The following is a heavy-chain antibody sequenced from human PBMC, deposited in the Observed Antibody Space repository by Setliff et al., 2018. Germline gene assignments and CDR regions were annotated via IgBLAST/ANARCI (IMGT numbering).Heavy chain of an antibody. CDR1: GGCLNSGSYY. CDR2: IFHSGTT. CDR3: ARSPSSGAYWNPRPVYSEY. D-gene: IGHD1-26*01. J-gene: IGHJ4*02. V-gene: IGHV4-39*02. Sequence: SQTLSLPCTVSGGCLNSGSYYWGWIRQPPGKGLEWIGSIFHSGTTYYNPSLKSRVTMSVDTSKNHFSLKLDSVTAADTALYYGARSPSSGAYWNPRPVYSEYWARGTLVTVSS.